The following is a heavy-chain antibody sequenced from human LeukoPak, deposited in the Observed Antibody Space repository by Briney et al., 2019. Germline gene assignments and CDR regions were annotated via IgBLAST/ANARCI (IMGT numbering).Heavy chain of an antibody. D-gene: IGHD4-11*01. V-gene: IGHV4-34*01. CDR3: ARGLVTTVTTMDV. Sequence: SETLSLTCAVYGGSFSAYYWSWIRHPPGKGLEWIGEINHSGSTNYNPSLKSRVTISVDTSKNQFSLKLSSVTAADTAVYYCARGLVTTVTTMDVWGKGTTVTVSS. CDR1: GGSFSAYY. J-gene: IGHJ6*04. CDR2: INHSGST.